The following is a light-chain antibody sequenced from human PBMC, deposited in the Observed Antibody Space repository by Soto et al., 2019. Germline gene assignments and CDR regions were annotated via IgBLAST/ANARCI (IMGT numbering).Light chain of an antibody. V-gene: IGKV3-20*01. CDR2: GAS. CDR1: QSVSSNY. CDR3: QQYGTSPYT. J-gene: IGKJ2*01. Sequence: EIVLTQSPGTLSLSPGERATLSCRASQSVSSNYLAWYQKSPGQPPSLLIYGASNRANGVPDRFSGSGSGTDFTLNISRLEPEDFSVYYCQQYGTSPYTFGQGTKLEIK.